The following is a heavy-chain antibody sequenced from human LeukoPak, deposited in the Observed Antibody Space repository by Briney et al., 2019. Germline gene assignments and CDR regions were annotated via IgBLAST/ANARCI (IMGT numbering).Heavy chain of an antibody. CDR2: IWYDGGNK. J-gene: IGHJ4*02. Sequence: GGSLRLSCAASGFTFSSYGMHWVRQAPGKGLEWVAVIWYDGGNKYYADSVKGRFTISRDNSKNTLYLQMNSLRAEDTAVYYCARDRDYYDSSGSERHYFDYWGQGTLVTVSS. CDR3: ARDRDYYDSSGSERHYFDY. D-gene: IGHD3-22*01. V-gene: IGHV3-33*01. CDR1: GFTFSSYG.